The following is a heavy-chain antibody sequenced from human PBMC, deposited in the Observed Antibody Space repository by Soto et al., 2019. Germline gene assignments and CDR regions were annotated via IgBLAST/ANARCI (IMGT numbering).Heavy chain of an antibody. CDR1: GFTFSSYG. CDR3: AGVPAASPLGFDP. V-gene: IGHV3-33*01. D-gene: IGHD2-2*01. Sequence: QVQLVESGGGVVQPGRSLRLSCAASGFTFSSYGMHWVRQAPGKGLEWVAVIWYDGSNKYYADSVKGRFTISRDNSKNTLYLQMNSLRAEDTAVYYCAGVPAASPLGFDPWGQGTLVTVSS. CDR2: IWYDGSNK. J-gene: IGHJ5*02.